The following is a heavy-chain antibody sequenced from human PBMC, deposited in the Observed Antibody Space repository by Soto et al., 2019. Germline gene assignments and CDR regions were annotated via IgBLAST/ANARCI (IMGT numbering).Heavy chain of an antibody. D-gene: IGHD4-4*01. CDR3: ARSRDGYSFYFYYGMDG. CDR1: GFTFSRHA. CDR2: ISRDGSYI. V-gene: IGHV3-30*04. J-gene: IGHJ6*02. Sequence: GGSLRLSCAASGFTFSRHAIHWVRLTPGRGLEWVLAISRDGSYIYYTDSVKGRFTVSRDNSKNTLYLQMNSLRAEDTAVYYCARSRDGYSFYFYYGMDGWGQGTTVTVSS.